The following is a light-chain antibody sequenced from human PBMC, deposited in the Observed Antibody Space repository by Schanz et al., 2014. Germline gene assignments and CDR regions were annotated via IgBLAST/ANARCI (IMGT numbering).Light chain of an antibody. V-gene: IGKV3-15*01. CDR2: GAS. Sequence: EIVLTQSPGTLSLSPGERATLSCRASQSVSSSYLAWYQQKPGQAPSLLIYGASTRATGIPARFSGSGSGTEFTLTISSLQYEDFAVYYCQQYNNWPLTFGGGTKVEIK. CDR3: QQYNNWPLT. J-gene: IGKJ4*01. CDR1: QSVSSSY.